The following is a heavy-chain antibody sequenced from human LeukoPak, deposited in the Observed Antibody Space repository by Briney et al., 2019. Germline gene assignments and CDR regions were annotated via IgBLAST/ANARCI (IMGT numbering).Heavy chain of an antibody. CDR2: INPSGGST. CDR3: AVAYCGGDCSGAGGY. J-gene: IGHJ4*02. V-gene: IGHV1-46*01. CDR1: GYTFTSYC. D-gene: IGHD2-21*02. Sequence: ASVKVSCKASGYTFTSYCMHWVRQAPGQGLEWMGIINPSGGSTSYAQKFQGRVTMTRDTSTSTVYMELSSLRSEDTAVYYCAVAYCGGDCSGAGGYWGQGTLVTVSS.